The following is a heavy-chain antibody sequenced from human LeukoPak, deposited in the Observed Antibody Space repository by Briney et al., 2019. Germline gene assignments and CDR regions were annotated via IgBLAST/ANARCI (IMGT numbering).Heavy chain of an antibody. J-gene: IGHJ4*02. CDR3: ARGFRNSSSTTCYGGYYFDY. CDR2: IYYSGST. D-gene: IGHD2-2*01. Sequence: PSETLSLTCTVSGDSISSSSYYWGWIRQPPGKGLEWIGCIYYSGSTYYNPSLKSRVTISVDSSKNHFSLRLSSVTAADTAVYYCARGFRNSSSTTCYGGYYFDYWGQGTLVTVSS. CDR1: GDSISSSSYY. V-gene: IGHV4-39*02.